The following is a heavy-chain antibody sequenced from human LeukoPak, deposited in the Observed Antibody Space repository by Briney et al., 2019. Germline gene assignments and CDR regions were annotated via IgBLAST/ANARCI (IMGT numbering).Heavy chain of an antibody. Sequence: EASVKVSCKASGYTFTRYSMYWVRQAPGQRLECMGIINPNRGSTSYAQKFQGRVTMTRNMSTSTVYMELSSLRSEDTDVYYCATGGHVRVYDSIAYYGHYWGQGTLVTVSS. CDR2: INPNRGST. J-gene: IGHJ4*02. CDR1: GYTFTRYS. CDR3: ATGGHVRVYDSIAYYGHY. V-gene: IGHV1-46*01. D-gene: IGHD3-22*01.